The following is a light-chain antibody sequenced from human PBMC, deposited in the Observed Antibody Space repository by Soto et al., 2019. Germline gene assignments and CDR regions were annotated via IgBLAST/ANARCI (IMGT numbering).Light chain of an antibody. V-gene: IGKV1-6*02. CDR2: ATS. Sequence: AIQMTQSPSSLSASVGDRATMTCRASQGIRKDLAWYQQKPGKAPKLLIYATSSLQSGVPSRFSGSGSGRDFTLTISSLQPEDFATYYCLQDYNYPRTFGQGTKVEIK. CDR3: LQDYNYPRT. CDR1: QGIRKD. J-gene: IGKJ1*01.